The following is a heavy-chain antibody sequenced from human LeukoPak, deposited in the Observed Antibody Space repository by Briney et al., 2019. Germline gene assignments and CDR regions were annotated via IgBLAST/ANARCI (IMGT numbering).Heavy chain of an antibody. V-gene: IGHV1-2*02. J-gene: IGHJ3*02. CDR3: ARVFSSSRVGSGAFDI. CDR1: GYTFTGYY. Sequence: GASVKVSCKASGYTFTGYYMHWVRQAPGQGLEWMGWINPNSGGTNYAQKFQGRVTMTRDTSISTAYMELSRLRSDDTAVYYCARVFSSSRVGSGAFDIWGQGTMVTVSS. D-gene: IGHD6-13*01. CDR2: INPNSGGT.